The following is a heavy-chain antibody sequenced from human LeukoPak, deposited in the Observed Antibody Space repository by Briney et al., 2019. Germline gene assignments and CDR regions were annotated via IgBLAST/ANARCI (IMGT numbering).Heavy chain of an antibody. Sequence: SETLSLTCIVSGGSISSSIYYWAWVRQPPGKGLEWIGTVFYNGATQYSPSLKSRVTISVDTSKNQFSLKLSSVTAADTAVYYCARSPGIAAAGPRPFDYWGQGTLVTVSS. CDR1: GGSISSSIYY. CDR3: ARSPGIAAAGPRPFDY. D-gene: IGHD6-13*01. CDR2: VFYNGAT. V-gene: IGHV4-39*01. J-gene: IGHJ4*02.